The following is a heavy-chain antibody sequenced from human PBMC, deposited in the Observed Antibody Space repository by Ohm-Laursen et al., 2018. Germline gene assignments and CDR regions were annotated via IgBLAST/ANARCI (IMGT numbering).Heavy chain of an antibody. J-gene: IGHJ4*02. Sequence: SLRLSCSASGSTFSSYGMHWVRQAPGKGLEWVAVISYDGSNKYYADSVKGRFTISRDNSKNTLYLQMNSLRAEDTAVYYCAKDPSGSYFGTRDWGQGTLVTVSS. D-gene: IGHD1-26*01. CDR2: ISYDGSNK. V-gene: IGHV3-30*18. CDR3: AKDPSGSYFGTRD. CDR1: GSTFSSYG.